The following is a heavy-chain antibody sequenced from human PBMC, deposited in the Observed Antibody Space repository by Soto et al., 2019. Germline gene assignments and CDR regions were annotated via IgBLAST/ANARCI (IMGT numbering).Heavy chain of an antibody. CDR2: IYYSGST. Sequence: SETLSLTCTVSGGSISSSSYYWGWIRQPPGKGLEWIGSIYYSGSTYYNPSLKSRVTISVDTSKNQFSLKLSSVTAADTAVYYCAIYCSSTSCYDTYYYSYMDVWGKGTTVTVSS. V-gene: IGHV4-39*01. D-gene: IGHD2-2*01. CDR3: AIYCSSTSCYDTYYYSYMDV. CDR1: GGSISSSSYY. J-gene: IGHJ6*03.